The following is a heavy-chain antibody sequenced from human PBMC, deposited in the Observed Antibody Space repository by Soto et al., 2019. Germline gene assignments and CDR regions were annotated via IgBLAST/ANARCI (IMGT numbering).Heavy chain of an antibody. Sequence: GGSLRLSCAASGFTFSSYAMSWVRQAPGKGLEWVSAISGSGGSTYYADSVKGRFTISRDNSKNTLYLQMNSLRAEDTAVYYCAKRGSPMVRGVINSYGMDVWGQGTTVTVSS. CDR3: AKRGSPMVRGVINSYGMDV. CDR2: ISGSGGST. V-gene: IGHV3-23*01. CDR1: GFTFSSYA. J-gene: IGHJ6*02. D-gene: IGHD3-10*01.